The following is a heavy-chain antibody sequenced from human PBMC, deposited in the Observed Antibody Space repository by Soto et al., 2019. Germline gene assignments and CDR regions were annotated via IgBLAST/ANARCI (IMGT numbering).Heavy chain of an antibody. J-gene: IGHJ4*02. CDR2: INPNSGGT. V-gene: IGHV1-2*04. Sequence: ASVKVSCKASGYTFTGYYMHWVRQAPGQGLEWMGWINPNSGGTNYAQKFQGWVTMTRDTSISTAYMELSRLRSDDTAVYYCARQAIQLWLGYFDYWGQGTLVTVSS. D-gene: IGHD5-18*01. CDR3: ARQAIQLWLGYFDY. CDR1: GYTFTGYY.